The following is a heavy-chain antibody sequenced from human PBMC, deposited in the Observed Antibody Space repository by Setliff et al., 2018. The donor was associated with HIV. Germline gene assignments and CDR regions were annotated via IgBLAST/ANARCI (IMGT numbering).Heavy chain of an antibody. D-gene: IGHD1-26*01. CDR2: INVGKGNT. V-gene: IGHV1-3*01. J-gene: IGHJ4*02. CDR3: ARDFSGTYYGDIDY. CDR1: GYTFKTYG. Sequence: RASVKVSCKASGYTFKTYGMHWVRQAPGQSLEWTAWINVGKGNTKYSQNLQGRLTVTGDTSASTVDMELSSLTHEDTAVYYCARDFSGTYYGDIDYWGQGTPVTVSS.